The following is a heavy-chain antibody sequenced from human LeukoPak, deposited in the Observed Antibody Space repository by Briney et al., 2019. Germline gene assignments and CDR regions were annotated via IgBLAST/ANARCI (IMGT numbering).Heavy chain of an antibody. Sequence: GGSLRLSCAASGFTFSSYAMSWVRQPPGKGLEWVSTISGSGGSTNHADSVKGRLTFSRHNAKNSLYLQMNSLRVEDTAVFYCARGGSLGERTDIWGQGTMVTVSS. CDR2: ISGSGGST. CDR3: ARGGSLGERTDI. V-gene: IGHV3-23*01. CDR1: GFTFSSYA. D-gene: IGHD3-16*01. J-gene: IGHJ3*02.